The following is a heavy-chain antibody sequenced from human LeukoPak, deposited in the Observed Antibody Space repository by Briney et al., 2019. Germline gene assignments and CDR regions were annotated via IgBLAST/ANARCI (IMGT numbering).Heavy chain of an antibody. V-gene: IGHV3-15*01. J-gene: IGHJ4*02. Sequence: GGSLRLSCAASGFTFSNAWMSWVRQAPGKGLEWVGRIKSKTGGGTTDYAAPVKGRFTISRNDSKNTLYPQMNSLKTEDTAVYYCAKTAADNWGQGTLVTVSS. CDR3: AKTAADN. CDR1: GFTFSNAW. CDR2: IKSKTGGGTT. D-gene: IGHD6-13*01.